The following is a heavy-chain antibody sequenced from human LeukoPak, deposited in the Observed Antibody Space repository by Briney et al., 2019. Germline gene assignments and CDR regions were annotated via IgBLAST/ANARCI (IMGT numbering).Heavy chain of an antibody. CDR3: ARGFWSGSDY. Sequence: GGSLRLSCAASGFTFSTYSMNWVRQAPGKGLEWVSYISSSGDTIFYADSVKGRFTISRDNAKNSLYLQMNSLRAEDTAVYYCARGFWSGSDYWGQGTLVTVSS. CDR1: GFTFSTYS. J-gene: IGHJ4*02. CDR2: ISSSGDTI. V-gene: IGHV3-48*01. D-gene: IGHD3-3*01.